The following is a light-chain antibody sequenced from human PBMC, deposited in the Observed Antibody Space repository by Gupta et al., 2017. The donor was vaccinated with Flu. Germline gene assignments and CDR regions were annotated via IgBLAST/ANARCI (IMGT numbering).Light chain of an antibody. Sequence: SIAISSTGTSRDVGGYNYVSWYQQHPGKAPNLIISEVSKRPAGISNRFSGSKSGNTASLTISGRQPEDEADYYCSSYTRSSTLVFGGGTKLTVL. V-gene: IGLV2-14*01. J-gene: IGLJ2*01. CDR3: SSYTRSSTLV. CDR2: EVS. CDR1: SRDVGGYNY.